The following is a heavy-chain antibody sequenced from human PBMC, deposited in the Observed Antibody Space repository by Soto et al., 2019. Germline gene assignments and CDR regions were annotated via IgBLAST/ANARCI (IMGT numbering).Heavy chain of an antibody. D-gene: IGHD6-13*01. V-gene: IGHV3-23*01. J-gene: IGHJ5*02. CDR3: AKGYINSPVTWFDP. Sequence: GGSLRLSCAASGFTFSNYAMTWVRQAPGKGLEWVSGLSGSGGSTYYADSVKGRFTISRDNSKNTLYLQMNSLRAEDTAICYCAKGYINSPVTWFDPWGQGTLVTVSS. CDR1: GFTFSNYA. CDR2: LSGSGGST.